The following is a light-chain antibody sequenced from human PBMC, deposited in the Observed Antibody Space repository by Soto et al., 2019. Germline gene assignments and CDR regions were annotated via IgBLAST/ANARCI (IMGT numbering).Light chain of an antibody. Sequence: EIVMTQSPATLSVSPGERATLSCRASQSVSSNLAWYQQKPGQAPRLLIYGASTRATGIPDRFSGSGSGTDFTLTISRLQPEDFAVYYCQQYASSPLTFGGGTKVELK. CDR1: QSVSSN. V-gene: IGKV3D-15*01. CDR2: GAS. CDR3: QQYASSPLT. J-gene: IGKJ4*01.